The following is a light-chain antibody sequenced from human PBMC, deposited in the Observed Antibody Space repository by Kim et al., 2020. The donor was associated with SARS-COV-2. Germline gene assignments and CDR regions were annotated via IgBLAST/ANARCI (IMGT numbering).Light chain of an antibody. J-gene: IGKJ2*01. CDR3: QQRSKCT. CDR2: DAS. Sequence: EIVLTQSPATLSLSPGERATLSCRASQSVSSYLAWYQQKPGQAPRLLIYDASNRATGIPARFSGSGSGTDFTLTISSLEPEDFAVYYYQQRSKCTFGQGTKLEI. V-gene: IGKV3-11*01. CDR1: QSVSSY.